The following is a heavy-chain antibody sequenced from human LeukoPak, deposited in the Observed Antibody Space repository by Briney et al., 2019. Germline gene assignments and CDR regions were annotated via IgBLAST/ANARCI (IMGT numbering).Heavy chain of an antibody. Sequence: GGSLRLSCAASGSTFSSYAMSWVRQAPGKGLEWVSAISGSGGSTYYADSVKGRFTISRDNSKNTLYLQMNSLRAEDTAVYYCAKDSEYDYVWGSYRLSLDYWGQGTLVTVSS. CDR2: ISGSGGST. CDR1: GSTFSSYA. CDR3: AKDSEYDYVWGSYRLSLDY. J-gene: IGHJ4*02. D-gene: IGHD3-16*02. V-gene: IGHV3-23*01.